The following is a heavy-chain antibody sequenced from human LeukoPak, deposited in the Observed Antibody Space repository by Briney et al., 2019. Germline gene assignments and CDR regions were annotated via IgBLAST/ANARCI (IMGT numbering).Heavy chain of an antibody. CDR1: GYTFTGYY. V-gene: IGHV1-2*06. CDR2: INPNNGGT. J-gene: IGHJ4*02. D-gene: IGHD2-2*01. CDR3: AREYCSSTSCNYYFDY. Sequence: ASVKVSCKASGYTFTGYYMHWVRQAPGQGLEWMGRINPNNGGTNYAQKFQDRVTMTRDTSISTAYMELSRLRSDDTAVYYCAREYCSSTSCNYYFDYWGQGTLVTVSS.